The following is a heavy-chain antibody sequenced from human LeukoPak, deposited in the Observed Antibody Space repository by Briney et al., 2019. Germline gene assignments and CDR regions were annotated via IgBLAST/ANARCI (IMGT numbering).Heavy chain of an antibody. J-gene: IGHJ5*02. Sequence: ASVKVSCKASGYTFTSYDINWVRQATGQGLEWMGWMNPNSGNTGYVQKFQGRVTMTRNTSISTAYMELSSLRSEDTAVYYCARVRLRRGFDPWGQGTLVTVSS. CDR3: ARVRLRRGFDP. V-gene: IGHV1-8*01. CDR1: GYTFTSYD. D-gene: IGHD3-16*01. CDR2: MNPNSGNT.